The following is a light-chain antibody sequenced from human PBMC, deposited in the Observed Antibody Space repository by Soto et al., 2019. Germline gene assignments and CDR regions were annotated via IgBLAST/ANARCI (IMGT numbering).Light chain of an antibody. V-gene: IGLV1-36*01. Sequence: QSVLTQPPSVSEAPRQRVTISCSGSSSNIGDNPVNWYQHLPGKAPKLLIYYDDLKPSGVSDRFSGPKSGTSASLAISGLQSEDEADYYCAAWDDSLNGVVFGGGTKLTVL. J-gene: IGLJ2*01. CDR1: SSNIGDNP. CDR3: AAWDDSLNGVV. CDR2: YDD.